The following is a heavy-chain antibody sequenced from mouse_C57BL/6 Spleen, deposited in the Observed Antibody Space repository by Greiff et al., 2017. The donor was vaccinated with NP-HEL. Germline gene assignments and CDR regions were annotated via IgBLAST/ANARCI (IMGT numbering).Heavy chain of an antibody. V-gene: IGHV1-50*01. D-gene: IGHD2-2*01. Sequence: QVQLQQSGAELVKPGASVKLSCKASGYTFTSYWMQWVKQRPGQGLEWIGEIDPSDSYTNYNQKFKGKATLTVDTSSSTAYMQLSSLTSEDSAVYYCASTMVTTRDFDYWGQGTTLTVSS. CDR3: ASTMVTTRDFDY. CDR2: IDPSDSYT. CDR1: GYTFTSYW. J-gene: IGHJ2*01.